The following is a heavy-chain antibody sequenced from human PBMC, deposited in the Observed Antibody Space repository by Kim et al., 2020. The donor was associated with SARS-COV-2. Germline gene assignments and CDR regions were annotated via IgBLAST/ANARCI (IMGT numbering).Heavy chain of an antibody. CDR2: ISSSGSTI. J-gene: IGHJ4*02. CDR3: ASLGYYYDSSGYYEYY. V-gene: IGHV3-48*03. D-gene: IGHD3-22*01. CDR1: GFTFSSYE. Sequence: GGSLRLSCAASGFTFSSYEMNWVRQAPGKGLEWVSYISSSGSTIYYADPVKGRFTISRDNAKNSLYLQMNSLRAEDTAVYYCASLGYYYDSSGYYEYYWGQGTLVTVSS.